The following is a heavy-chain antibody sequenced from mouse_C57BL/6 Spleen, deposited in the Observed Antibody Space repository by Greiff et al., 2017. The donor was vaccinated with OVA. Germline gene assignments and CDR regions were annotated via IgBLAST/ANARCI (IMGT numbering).Heavy chain of an antibody. CDR1: GYSITSGYY. D-gene: IGHD2-4*01. CDR2: ISYDGSN. Sequence: EVKLQESGPGLVKPSQSLSLTCSVTGYSITSGYYWNWIRQFPGNKLEWMGYISYDGSNNYNPSLKNRISITRDTSKNQFFLKLNSVTTEDTATYYCARWDYDYDGDYWGQGTTLTVSS. V-gene: IGHV3-6*01. CDR3: ARWDYDYDGDY. J-gene: IGHJ2*01.